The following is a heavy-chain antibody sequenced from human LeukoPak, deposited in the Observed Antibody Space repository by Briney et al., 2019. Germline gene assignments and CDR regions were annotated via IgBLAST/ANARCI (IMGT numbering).Heavy chain of an antibody. J-gene: IGHJ3*02. CDR3: AREGSTQDAFDI. CDR2: IYYSGST. Sequence: SETLSLTCTVSGGSISSSSYYWGWIRQPPGKGLEWIGSIYYSGSTYYNPSLKSRVIISVNTSKNQFSLKLSSVTAADTAVYYCAREGSTQDAFDIWGQGTMVTVSS. V-gene: IGHV4-39*07. CDR1: GGSISSSSYY.